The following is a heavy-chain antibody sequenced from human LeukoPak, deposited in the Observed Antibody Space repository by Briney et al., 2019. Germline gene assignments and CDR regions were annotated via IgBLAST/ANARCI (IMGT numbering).Heavy chain of an antibody. CDR2: MNPNSGNT. CDR3: ARDADEGAAAGLYFDY. Sequence: ASVKVSCKASGYTFTSYDINWVRQATGQGLEWKGWMNPNSGNTGYAQKFQGRVTMTRNTSLSTAYMELSSLRSEDTAVYYCARDADEGAAAGLYFDYWGQGTLVTVSS. V-gene: IGHV1-8*01. CDR1: GYTFTSYD. J-gene: IGHJ4*02. D-gene: IGHD6-13*01.